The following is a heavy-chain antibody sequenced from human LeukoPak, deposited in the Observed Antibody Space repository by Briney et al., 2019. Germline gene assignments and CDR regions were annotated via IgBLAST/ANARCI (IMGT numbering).Heavy chain of an antibody. J-gene: IGHJ4*02. CDR3: AKDGYDSSGYYGYFDY. Sequence: TGGSLRLSCAASGFTLSSYAMTWVRQAPGKGLEWVSAISGSGGSTYYADSVKGRFTISRDNSKNTLYLQMNSLRAEDTAVYYCAKDGYDSSGYYGYFDYWGQGTLATVSS. V-gene: IGHV3-23*01. D-gene: IGHD3-22*01. CDR2: ISGSGGST. CDR1: GFTLSSYA.